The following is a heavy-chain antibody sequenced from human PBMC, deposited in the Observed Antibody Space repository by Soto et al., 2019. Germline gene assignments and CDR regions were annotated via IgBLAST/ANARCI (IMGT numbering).Heavy chain of an antibody. CDR1: GDSVSSNTSA. CDR3: ARGVAGSGFDL. CDR2: TYYRSNWRH. D-gene: IGHD6-19*01. Sequence: PSQTLSLTFAISGDSVSSNTSAWNCIRSSPSRGLEWLGRTYYRSNWRHDYAVSVKSRITVNPDTSKNHFSLQLNSVTPDDTAVYYCARGVAGSGFDLWGQGTLVTVS. J-gene: IGHJ4*02. V-gene: IGHV6-1*01.